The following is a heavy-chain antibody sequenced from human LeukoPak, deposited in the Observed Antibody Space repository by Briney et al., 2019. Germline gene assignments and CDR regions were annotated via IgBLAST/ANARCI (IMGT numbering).Heavy chain of an antibody. CDR2: IKQDGSEK. CDR1: GFTFSSYG. D-gene: IGHD1-14*01. Sequence: GGSLRLSCAASGFTFSSYGMSWVRQAPGKGLEWVANIKQDGSEKYYVDSVKGRFTISRDNAKNSLYLQMNSLRAEDTAVYYCARVIALTGTGDYWGQGTLVTVSS. CDR3: ARVIALTGTGDY. V-gene: IGHV3-7*01. J-gene: IGHJ4*02.